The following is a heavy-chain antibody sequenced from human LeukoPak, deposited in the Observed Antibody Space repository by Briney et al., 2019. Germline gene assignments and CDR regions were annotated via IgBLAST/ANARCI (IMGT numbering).Heavy chain of an antibody. CDR1: GFTFSSYA. CDR2: ISSSGVYI. CDR3: AGRDSSGYFFDP. V-gene: IGHV3-21*01. Sequence: GGSLRLSCAASGFTFSSYAMSWVRQAPGKGLEWVSSISSSGVYIYYADSVKGRFTISRDNAKNSLSLQMNSLRAEDTAVYYCAGRDSSGYFFDPWGQGTLVTVSS. J-gene: IGHJ5*02. D-gene: IGHD3-22*01.